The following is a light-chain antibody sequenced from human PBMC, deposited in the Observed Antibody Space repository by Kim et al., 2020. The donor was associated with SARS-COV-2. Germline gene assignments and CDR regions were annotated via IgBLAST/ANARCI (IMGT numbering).Light chain of an antibody. CDR1: KLGDTH. CDR2: QDN. V-gene: IGLV3-1*01. Sequence: CPGQTASITGARGKLGDTHACWYRQKPGQSPVQVIYQDNKRPSGVPERCSGANSENTATLTISGTQAMDEADYYCQAWDTSTTYVFGTGTKVTVL. J-gene: IGLJ1*01. CDR3: QAWDTSTTYV.